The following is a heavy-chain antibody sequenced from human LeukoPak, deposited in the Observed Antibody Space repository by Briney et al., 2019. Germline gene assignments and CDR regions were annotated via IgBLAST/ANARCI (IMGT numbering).Heavy chain of an antibody. V-gene: IGHV3-23*01. J-gene: IGHJ4*02. Sequence: PGGSLRLSCAASAFTFRTYAMIWVRQAPGKGLEWVSTVSGSGGSTYYADSVKGRFTISRDNSNNTLYLQMNSLRAEDTAAYYCAKGAASRGYTYVANWGQGTLVTVSS. D-gene: IGHD5-18*01. CDR1: AFTFRTYA. CDR3: AKGAASRGYTYVAN. CDR2: VSGSGGST.